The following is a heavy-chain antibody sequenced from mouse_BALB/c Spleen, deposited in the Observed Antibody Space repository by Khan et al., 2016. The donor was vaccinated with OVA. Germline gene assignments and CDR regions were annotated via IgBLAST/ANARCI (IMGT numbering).Heavy chain of an antibody. Sequence: EVQLLETGGGLVQPGGSRGLSCEGSGFTFSGFWMNWVRQTPGKTLEWIGDINSDGSAINYAQSIKDRFTITRDNDKSTMYLQMSIVRSEDSATYFCMSIYYYGRNYFDYWGKGNTLTISS. CDR3: MSIYYYGRNYFDY. D-gene: IGHD1-1*01. J-gene: IGHJ2*01. CDR2: INSDGSAI. CDR1: GFTFSGFW. V-gene: IGHV11-2*02.